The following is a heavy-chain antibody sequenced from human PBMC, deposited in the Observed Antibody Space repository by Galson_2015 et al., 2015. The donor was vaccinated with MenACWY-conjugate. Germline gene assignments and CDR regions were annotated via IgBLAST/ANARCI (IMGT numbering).Heavy chain of an antibody. V-gene: IGHV3-23*01. D-gene: IGHD1-1*01. Sequence: SLRLSCAASGFSFTTYAMSWVRQSPGKGLEWVSAINGGGHTTYYADSVKGRFTISRDNPKDTLYLQMNNLRADDTAVYYCAKVSTSILELFVDYWGQGTLVTVSS. CDR3: AKVSTSILELFVDY. J-gene: IGHJ4*02. CDR2: INGGGHTT. CDR1: GFSFTTYA.